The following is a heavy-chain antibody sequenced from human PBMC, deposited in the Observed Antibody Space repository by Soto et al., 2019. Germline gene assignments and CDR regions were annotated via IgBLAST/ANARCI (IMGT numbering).Heavy chain of an antibody. CDR3: ARDRVVVVPAADLPYGMDV. Sequence: SETLSLTCTVSGGSISSGGYYWSWIRQHPGKGLEWIGYIYYSGSTYYNPSLKSRVTISVDTSKNQFSLKLSSVTAADTAVYYCARDRVVVVPAADLPYGMDVWGQRTAVTVSS. CDR1: GGSISSGGYY. D-gene: IGHD2-2*01. J-gene: IGHJ6*02. CDR2: IYYSGST. V-gene: IGHV4-31*03.